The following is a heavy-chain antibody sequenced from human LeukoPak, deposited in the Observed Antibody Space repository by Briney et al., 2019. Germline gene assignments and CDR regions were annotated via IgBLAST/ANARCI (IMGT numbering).Heavy chain of an antibody. J-gene: IGHJ4*02. CDR2: ISGSGSKT. Sequence: TGGSLRLSCAASGFTVSSYAMSWVRQAPGKGLEWVSAISGSGSKTYCADAVKGRFTISRDKSKNTLFLQMNSLRAEDTAVYYCAKSYGDYLGYFDSWGQGTLVTVSS. CDR1: GFTVSSYA. CDR3: AKSYGDYLGYFDS. D-gene: IGHD4-17*01. V-gene: IGHV3-23*01.